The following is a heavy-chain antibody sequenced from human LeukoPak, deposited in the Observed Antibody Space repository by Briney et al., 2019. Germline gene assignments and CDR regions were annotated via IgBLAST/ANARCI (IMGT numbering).Heavy chain of an antibody. CDR1: GFTFSNFG. V-gene: IGHV3-23*01. CDR2: IGPGGDNK. D-gene: IGHD6-19*01. J-gene: IGHJ4*02. Sequence: GGTLRLSCAASGFTFSNFGMNWVRQAPGKGLQWVSGIGPGGDNKYYADSLEGRFTISRDNSKNTLYLQMNSLRAEDTAVYYCAKRSAESSGYFDYWGQGTLVTVSS. CDR3: AKRSAESSGYFDY.